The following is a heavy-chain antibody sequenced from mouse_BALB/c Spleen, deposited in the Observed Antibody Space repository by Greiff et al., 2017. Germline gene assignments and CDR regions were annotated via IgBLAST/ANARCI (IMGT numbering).Heavy chain of an antibody. CDR3: ARAPPSYYYGSSYFDV. D-gene: IGHD1-1*01. Sequence: EVQGVESGGGLVQPGGSLRLSCATSGFTFTDYYMSWVRQPPGKALEWLGFIRNKANGYTTEYSASVKGRFTISRDNSQSILYLQMNTLRAEDSATYYCARAPPSYYYGSSYFDVWGAGTTVTVSS. CDR2: IRNKANGYTT. V-gene: IGHV7-3*02. CDR1: GFTFTDYY. J-gene: IGHJ1*01.